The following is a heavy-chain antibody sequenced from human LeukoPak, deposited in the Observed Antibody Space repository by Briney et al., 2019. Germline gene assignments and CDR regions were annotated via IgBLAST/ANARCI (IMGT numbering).Heavy chain of an antibody. J-gene: IGHJ4*02. CDR3: ASPGIAVAGPFDY. CDR1: GGTFSSYT. CDR2: IIPIFGTA. V-gene: IGHV1-69*13. Sequence: SVKVSCKASGGTFSSYTISWVRQAPGQGLEWMGGIIPIFGTANYAQKFQGRVTITADESTSTAYMELSSLRSEDTAVYYCASPGIAVAGPFDYWGQGTLVTVSS. D-gene: IGHD6-19*01.